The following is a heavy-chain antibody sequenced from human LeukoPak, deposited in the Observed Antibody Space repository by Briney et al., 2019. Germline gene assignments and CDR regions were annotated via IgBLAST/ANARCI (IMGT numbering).Heavy chain of an antibody. CDR3: ATGVELVPDY. CDR2: IYYSGTT. J-gene: IGHJ4*02. V-gene: IGHV4-39*01. D-gene: IGHD6-13*01. Sequence: PSETLSLTCTVSGGSINSSSRNSYYWGWIRQPPGKGLEWVGGIYYSGTTYYSPSLKSRVTMSVDMSKNQFSLRLSSVTAADTAVYYCATGVELVPDYWGQGTLVTVSS. CDR1: GGSINSSSRNSYY.